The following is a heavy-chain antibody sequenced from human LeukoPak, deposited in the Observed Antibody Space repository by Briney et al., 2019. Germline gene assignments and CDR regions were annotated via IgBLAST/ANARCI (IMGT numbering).Heavy chain of an antibody. V-gene: IGHV4-59*08. CDR3: ARPYTSGWFGAFDI. Sequence: SETLSLTCTVSGGSISSYYWSWIRQPPGKGLEWIGYIYHSGSTKYNPSLKSRVTLSVDTSKNQFSLKLSSVTAADTAVYYYARPYTSGWFGAFDIWGQGTMATVSS. CDR2: IYHSGST. CDR1: GGSISSYY. J-gene: IGHJ3*02. D-gene: IGHD6-19*01.